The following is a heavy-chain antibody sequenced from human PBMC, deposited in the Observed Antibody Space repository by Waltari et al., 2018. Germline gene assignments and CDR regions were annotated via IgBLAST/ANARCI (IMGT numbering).Heavy chain of an antibody. CDR3: AKDNWGLPGGIDGFDV. D-gene: IGHD7-27*01. Sequence: EVPLVESGGDLFRPGGSLRLSCEASGFPFSTSWMIWVRQAPGKGLEWVADIRQDGGEERYLASVRGRFIISRDNAKNSVFLQMDSLRAEDTALYYCAKDNWGLPGGIDGFDVWGQGTMVTVSS. V-gene: IGHV3-7*01. CDR1: GFPFSTSW. CDR2: IRQDGGEE. J-gene: IGHJ3*01.